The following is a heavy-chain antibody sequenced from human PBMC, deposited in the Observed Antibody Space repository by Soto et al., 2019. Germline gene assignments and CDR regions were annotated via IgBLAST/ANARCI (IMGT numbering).Heavy chain of an antibody. CDR3: ARLLHCSGGCCPFPYYYYLMDV. V-gene: IGHV4-59*08. D-gene: IGHD2-15*01. J-gene: IGHJ6*03. CDR1: GGSISSYY. Sequence: SETLSLTCTVSGGSISSYYWSWIRQPPGKGLEWIGYIYYSGSTNYNPSLKSRVTISVDTSKNQFSLKLSSVTAADTAVYYCARLLHCSGGCCPFPYYYYLMDVSGKGTSVIVSS. CDR2: IYYSGST.